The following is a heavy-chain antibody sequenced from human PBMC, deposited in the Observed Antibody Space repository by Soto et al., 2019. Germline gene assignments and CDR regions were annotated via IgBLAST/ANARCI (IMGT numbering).Heavy chain of an antibody. V-gene: IGHV1-69*06. D-gene: IGHD3-3*01. J-gene: IGHJ6*02. CDR3: ARAFGVASPNYYYGMDV. CDR1: GGTFSSYA. Sequence: ASVKVSCKASGGTFSSYAISWVRQAPGQGLEWMGGIIPIFGAANYAQKFQGRVTITADKSTSTAYMELSSLRSEDTAVYYCARAFGVASPNYYYGMDVWGQGTKVTVYS. CDR2: IIPIFGAA.